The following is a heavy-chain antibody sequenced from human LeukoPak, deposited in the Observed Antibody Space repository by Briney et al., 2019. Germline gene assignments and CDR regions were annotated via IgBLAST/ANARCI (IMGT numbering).Heavy chain of an antibody. D-gene: IGHD3-16*02. CDR1: GFTFSDYY. J-gene: IGHJ4*02. V-gene: IGHV3-11*04. CDR2: ISSSGSTI. Sequence: GGSLRLSCAASGFTFSDYYMSWIRQAPGKGLEWVSYISSSGSTIYYADSVKGRFTISRDNAKNSLYLQMSSLRAEDTAVYYCARSRQSLTTSDYWGQGTLVTVSS. CDR3: ARSRQSLTTSDY.